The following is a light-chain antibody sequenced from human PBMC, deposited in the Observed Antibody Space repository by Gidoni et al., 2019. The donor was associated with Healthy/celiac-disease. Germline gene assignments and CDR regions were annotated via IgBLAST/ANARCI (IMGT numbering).Light chain of an antibody. CDR2: DAS. CDR1: QSVSSY. Sequence: ENVLTQSPAPLSLSPGERAPLHCSASQSVSSYLARYQQKPGQAPRLLIYDASNRATGIPARFSGSGSGTDFTLTISSLEPEDFAVYYCQQRSNWPPWTFGQGTKVEIK. J-gene: IGKJ1*01. CDR3: QQRSNWPPWT. V-gene: IGKV3-11*01.